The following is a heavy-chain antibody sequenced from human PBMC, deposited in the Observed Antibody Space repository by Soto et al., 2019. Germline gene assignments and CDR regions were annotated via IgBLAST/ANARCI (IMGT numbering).Heavy chain of an antibody. Sequence: QVQLVESGGGVVQPGRSLRLSCAASGFTFSSYGMHWVRQAPGKGLEWVAVIWYDGSNKYYADSVKGRFTISRDNSKNTLYLQMNSLGAEDTAVYYCARDRDSGSYPGSFDYWGQGTLVTVSS. CDR1: GFTFSSYG. CDR3: ARDRDSGSYPGSFDY. V-gene: IGHV3-33*01. J-gene: IGHJ4*02. D-gene: IGHD1-26*01. CDR2: IWYDGSNK.